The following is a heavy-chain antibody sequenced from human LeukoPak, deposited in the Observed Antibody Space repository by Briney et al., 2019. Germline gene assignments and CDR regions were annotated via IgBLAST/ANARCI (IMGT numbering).Heavy chain of an antibody. CDR2: IVVGSGNT. Sequence: SVKVSCKASGFTFTRSAVQWVRQARGQRLEWIGWIVVGSGNTNYAQKFQERVTITRDMSTSTAYMELSSLRSEDTAVYYCAADPYDYGDYVLGYWGQGTLVTVSS. V-gene: IGHV1-58*01. CDR3: AADPYDYGDYVLGY. J-gene: IGHJ4*02. CDR1: GFTFTRSA. D-gene: IGHD4-17*01.